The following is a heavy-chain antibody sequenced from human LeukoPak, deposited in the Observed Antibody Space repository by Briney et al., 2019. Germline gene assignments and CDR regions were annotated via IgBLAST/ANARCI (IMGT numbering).Heavy chain of an antibody. CDR1: VYTFTSYG. Sequence: ASVKVSSKASVYTFTSYGISWVRPAPGQGLERMGRISAYNGNTNYAQKLQGRVIMTTATSTSTAYMELRSLRSDDTAVYYCARSIPGDTYYYYYYMDVWGKGTTVTISS. CDR3: ARSIPGDTYYYYYYMDV. CDR2: ISAYNGNT. J-gene: IGHJ6*03. V-gene: IGHV1-18*01. D-gene: IGHD1-14*01.